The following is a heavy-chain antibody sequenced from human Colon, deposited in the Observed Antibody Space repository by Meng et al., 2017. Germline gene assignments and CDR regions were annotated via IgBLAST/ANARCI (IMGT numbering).Heavy chain of an antibody. D-gene: IGHD3-16*01. Sequence: PLLQPGAWVLGPAGPPSPPCPVCADSGSSVRKSWRQLRWVRQPPRKGLEWIGYGRIDYANTNYNPSLKSRVNVSLDTSKNQFSLNVRSVTAADTAVYYCARDYWGSLDFWGQGILVTVSS. CDR2: GRIDYANT. CDR1: ADSGSSVRKS. V-gene: IGHV4-61*01. CDR3: ARDYWGSLDF. J-gene: IGHJ4*02.